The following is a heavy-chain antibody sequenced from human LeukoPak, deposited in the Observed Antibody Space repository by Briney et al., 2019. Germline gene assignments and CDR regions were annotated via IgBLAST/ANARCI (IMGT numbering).Heavy chain of an antibody. CDR2: ISGSGDST. D-gene: IGHD6-19*01. CDR1: GFTFSSYD. CDR3: ARRSGIAVAGAFDY. Sequence: TGGSLRLSCAASGFTFSSYDMNWVRQAPGKGLEWVSGISGSGDSTYYADSVKGRFTISRDNSKNTLYLQMNSLRAEDTAVYYCARRSGIAVAGAFDYWGQGTLVTVSS. V-gene: IGHV3-23*01. J-gene: IGHJ4*02.